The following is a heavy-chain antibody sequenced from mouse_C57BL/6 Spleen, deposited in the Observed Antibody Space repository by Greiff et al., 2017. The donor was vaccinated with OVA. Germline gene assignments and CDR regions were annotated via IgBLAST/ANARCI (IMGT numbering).Heavy chain of an antibody. CDR1: GFSLTSYG. D-gene: IGHD2-4*01. Sequence: QVQLKESGPGLVAPSQSLSITCTVSGFSLTSYGVPWVRQPPGKGLEWLVVIWSDGSTTYNSALKSRLSISKDNSKSQVFLKMNSLQTDDTAMYYCARRHDYDDYYAMDYWGQGTSVTVSS. J-gene: IGHJ4*01. CDR3: ARRHDYDDYYAMDY. V-gene: IGHV2-6*03. CDR2: IWSDGST.